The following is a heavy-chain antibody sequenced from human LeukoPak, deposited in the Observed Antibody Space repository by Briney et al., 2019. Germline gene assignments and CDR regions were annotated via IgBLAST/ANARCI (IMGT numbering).Heavy chain of an antibody. CDR2: IIPIFGTA. V-gene: IGHV1-69*06. J-gene: IGHJ6*02. Sequence: SVKVSCKASGGTFSSYAISWVRQAPGQGLEWMGGIIPIFGTANYAQKFQGRVTITADKSTSTAYMELSSLRSEDTAVYYCASGYDLRYYYGMDVWGQGTTVTVSS. CDR1: GGTFSSYA. CDR3: ASGYDLRYYYGMDV. D-gene: IGHD5-12*01.